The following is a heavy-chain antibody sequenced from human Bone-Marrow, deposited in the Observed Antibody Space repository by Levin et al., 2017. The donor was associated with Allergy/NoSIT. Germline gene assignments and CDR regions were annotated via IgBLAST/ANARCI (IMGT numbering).Heavy chain of an antibody. Sequence: GESLKISCAASGFTFSDYYMSWIRQAPGKGLEWVSYISSSGSTIYYADSVKGRFTISRDNAKNSLYLQMNSLRAEDTAVYYCARAKLTIYSRTYYYYGMDVWGQGTTVTVSS. D-gene: IGHD3-3*01. CDR2: ISSSGSTI. J-gene: IGHJ6*02. CDR1: GFTFSDYY. V-gene: IGHV3-11*01. CDR3: ARAKLTIYSRTYYYYGMDV.